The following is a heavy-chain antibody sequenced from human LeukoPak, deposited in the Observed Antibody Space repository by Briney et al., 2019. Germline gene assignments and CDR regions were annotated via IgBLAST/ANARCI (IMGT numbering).Heavy chain of an antibody. CDR2: IYYSGST. CDR3: ATHYGGSVY. V-gene: IGHV4-61*05. D-gene: IGHD4-23*01. J-gene: IGHJ4*02. Sequence: MSSETLSLTCTVSGGSISSSSYYWGWIRQPPGKGLEWIGYIYYSGSTNYNPSLKSRVTISVDTSKNQFSLKLSSVTAADTAVYYCATHYGGSVYWGQGTLVTVSS. CDR1: GGSISSSSYY.